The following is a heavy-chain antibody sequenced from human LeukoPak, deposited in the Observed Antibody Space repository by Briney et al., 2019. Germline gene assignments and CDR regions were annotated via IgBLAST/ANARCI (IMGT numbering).Heavy chain of an antibody. Sequence: ASVKVSCKASGYTFISYAMNWVRQAPGQRLEWMGWINAGNGNTKYSQKFQGRVTTTRDTSASTAYMELSSLRSEDTAVYYCARDQWRDDSSGYHDYWGQGTLVTVSS. D-gene: IGHD3-22*01. J-gene: IGHJ4*02. CDR2: INAGNGNT. CDR3: ARDQWRDDSSGYHDY. V-gene: IGHV1-3*01. CDR1: GYTFISYA.